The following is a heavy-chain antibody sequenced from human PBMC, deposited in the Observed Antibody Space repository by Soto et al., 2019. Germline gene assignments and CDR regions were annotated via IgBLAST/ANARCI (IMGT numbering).Heavy chain of an antibody. J-gene: IGHJ3*02. V-gene: IGHV3-30*04. D-gene: IGHD1-26*01. CDR1: GFTLSAYT. CDR2: ISYDGKNE. CDR3: ARDGYSGRSDGFDI. Sequence: QVQLVESGGGVVQPGRSLRLSCAASGFTLSAYTMQWVRQPPGKGLEWVAVISYDGKNERYTDPVKGRFTVSRDNSKSKVYLQMNSLKSEDTALYYCARDGYSGRSDGFDIWGQGTMVTVSS.